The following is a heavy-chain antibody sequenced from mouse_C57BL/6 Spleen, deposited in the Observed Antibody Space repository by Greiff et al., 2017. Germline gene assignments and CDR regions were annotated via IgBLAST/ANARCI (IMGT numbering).Heavy chain of an antibody. CDR2: ILPGSGST. CDR3: AIRGSNQAWFAY. D-gene: IGHD1-1*01. J-gene: IGHJ3*01. Sequence: VQLQQSGAELMKPGASVKLSCKATGYTFTGYGIEWVKQRPGHGLEWIGEILPGSGSTNYTEKVKGKGTFTADTSANTAYMQLSSLTTEDSAIYYCAIRGSNQAWFAYWGQGTLVTVSA. CDR1: GYTFTGYG. V-gene: IGHV1-9*01.